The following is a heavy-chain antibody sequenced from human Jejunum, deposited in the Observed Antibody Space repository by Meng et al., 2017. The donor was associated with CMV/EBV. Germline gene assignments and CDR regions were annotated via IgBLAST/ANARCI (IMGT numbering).Heavy chain of an antibody. D-gene: IGHD3-22*01. CDR2: ISPGSNYI. CDR1: GFTFSSYT. J-gene: IGHJ1*01. V-gene: IGHV3-21*01. Sequence: EVQLVESGGGLVKLGGRVRLSCGASGFTFSSYTMNWVRQAPGKGLEWVSSISPGSNYIYYTDSVRGRFTISRDNAKNSLYLQMNSLRAEDTAVYYCARGYYYDTSGYYVEFFQHWGQGTLVTVSS. CDR3: ARGYYYDTSGYYVEFFQH.